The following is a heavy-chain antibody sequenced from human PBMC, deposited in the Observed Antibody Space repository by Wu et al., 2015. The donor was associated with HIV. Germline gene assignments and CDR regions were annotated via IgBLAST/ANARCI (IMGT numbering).Heavy chain of an antibody. CDR3: AREGNYYDSSGYFAHLDY. CDR1: GYTFTNYG. D-gene: IGHD3-22*01. J-gene: IGHJ4*02. V-gene: IGHV1-18*01. CDR2: ISAYNGNT. Sequence: QVQLVQSGAEVKKPGASVKVSCKASGYTFTNYGISWVRQAPGQGLEWMGWISAYNGNTNYAQKLQGRVTMTTDTSTSTACMELRSLRSDDTAVYYCAREGNYYDSSGYFAHLDYWGQGTLVTSPQ.